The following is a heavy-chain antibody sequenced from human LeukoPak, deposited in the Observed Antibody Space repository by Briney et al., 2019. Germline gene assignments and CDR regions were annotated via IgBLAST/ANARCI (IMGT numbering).Heavy chain of an antibody. CDR2: IYYSGST. D-gene: IGHD5-18*01. Sequence: SETLSLTCTVSGGSISSHYWSWIRQPPGKGLEWIGYIYYSGSTNYNPSLKSRVTITVDTSKNQFTLKLRSVTAADTAVYYCARGGDGYINFDYWGQGTLVTVSS. V-gene: IGHV4-59*11. CDR3: ARGGDGYINFDY. J-gene: IGHJ4*02. CDR1: GGSISSHY.